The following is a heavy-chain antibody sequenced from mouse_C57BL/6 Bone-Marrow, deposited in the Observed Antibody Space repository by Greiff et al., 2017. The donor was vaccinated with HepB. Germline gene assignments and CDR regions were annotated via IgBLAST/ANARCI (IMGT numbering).Heavy chain of an antibody. D-gene: IGHD1-1*01. Sequence: EVMLVESGGGLVQPGGSLKLSCAASGFTFSDYYMYWVRQTPEKRLEWVAYISNGGGSTYYPDTVKGRFTISRDNAKNTLYLQMSRLKSEDTAMYYCARQGIYYYGSSYVDYWGQGTTLTVSS. CDR2: ISNGGGST. V-gene: IGHV5-12*01. CDR3: ARQGIYYYGSSYVDY. CDR1: GFTFSDYY. J-gene: IGHJ2*01.